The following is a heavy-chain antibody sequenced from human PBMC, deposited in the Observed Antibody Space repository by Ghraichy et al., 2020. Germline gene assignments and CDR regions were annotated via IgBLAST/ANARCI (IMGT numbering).Heavy chain of an antibody. D-gene: IGHD2-15*01. CDR1: GFTFSNYW. Sequence: LSLTCAASGFTFSNYWIHWVRQVPGKGLMWVSRITDDGARTGYADSVKGRFTISRDNAKNTVYLQMNSLRAEDTAIYYCASDGGRGTPFDHWGQGTLVTVSS. V-gene: IGHV3-74*01. J-gene: IGHJ4*02. CDR2: ITDDGART. CDR3: ASDGGRGTPFDH.